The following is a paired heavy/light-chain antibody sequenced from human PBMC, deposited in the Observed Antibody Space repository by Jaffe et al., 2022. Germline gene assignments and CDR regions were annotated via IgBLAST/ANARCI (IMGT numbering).Light chain of an antibody. CDR1: QSLLYRPNNKDY. CDR2: WAS. Sequence: DIVMTQSPDSLAASLGERATINCKSSQSLLYRPNNKDYLAWYQQKPGQPPKLLISWASTRESGVPDRFSGSGSGTDFTLTISSLQSEDVAVYFCQQYYGTPITFGQGTRLEIK. CDR3: QQYYGTPIT. J-gene: IGKJ5*01. V-gene: IGKV4-1*01.
Heavy chain of an antibody. CDR2: VYSTGNT. V-gene: IGHV4-61*01. J-gene: IGHJ3*01. Sequence: QVQLQESGPGLVKPSETLSLICSVSGGSVSSGSYYWNWIRQPPGKGLEWIGYVYSTGNTNYDPSLKSRVTMSLDTSNNQFSLKLSSATAADTALYYCARAGQNYYYSSGSNPNPWFDAADVWGQGTMVTVSS. CDR1: GGSVSSGSYY. CDR3: ARAGQNYYYSSGSNPNPWFDAADV. D-gene: IGHD3-10*01.